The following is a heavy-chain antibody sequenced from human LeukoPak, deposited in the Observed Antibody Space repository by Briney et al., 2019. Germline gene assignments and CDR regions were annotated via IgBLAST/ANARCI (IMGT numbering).Heavy chain of an antibody. V-gene: IGHV1-2*06. Sequence: ASVKVSCKASGYTFTGYYMHWVRQAPGQPLEWMGRINPNSGGTNYAQKFQGRVTMTRDTSISTAYMELSRLRSDDTAVYYCASYCSSTSCSWRDFDPWGQGTLVTVSS. CDR3: ASYCSSTSCSWRDFDP. CDR1: GYTFTGYY. D-gene: IGHD2-2*01. J-gene: IGHJ5*02. CDR2: INPNSGGT.